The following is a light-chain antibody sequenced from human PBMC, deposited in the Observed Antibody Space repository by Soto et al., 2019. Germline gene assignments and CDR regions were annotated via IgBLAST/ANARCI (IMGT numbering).Light chain of an antibody. V-gene: IGKV1-39*01. Sequence: DTQMTQSPSSLSASVGDRISITCRASQTVSTYLNWYQQKPGKAPTLLISATSTLQSGVPSRFSGSGSGTEFTLTITSLQPEDVAAYYCPQTYTSHRTFGQGTKVAIK. CDR1: QTVSTY. J-gene: IGKJ1*01. CDR2: ATS. CDR3: PQTYTSHRT.